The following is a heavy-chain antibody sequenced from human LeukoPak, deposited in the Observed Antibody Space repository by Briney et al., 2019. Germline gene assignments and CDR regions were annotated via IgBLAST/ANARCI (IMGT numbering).Heavy chain of an antibody. CDR2: INAGNGNT. D-gene: IGHD6-13*01. CDR3: ARVPRGSSWSPAEYFQH. Sequence: ASVKVSCKASGYTFTSYAMHWVRQAPGQRLEWMGWINAGNGNTKYSQKFQGRVTITRDTSASTAYMELSSLRSEDTAVYYCARVPRGSSWSPAEYFQHWGQGTLVTVSS. V-gene: IGHV1-3*01. CDR1: GYTFTSYA. J-gene: IGHJ1*01.